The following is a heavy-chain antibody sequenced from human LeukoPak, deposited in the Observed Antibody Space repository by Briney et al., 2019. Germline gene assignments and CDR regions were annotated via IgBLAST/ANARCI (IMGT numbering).Heavy chain of an antibody. V-gene: IGHV3-30-3*01. D-gene: IGHD3-22*01. CDR3: ARGAYYDSSDYPPSY. CDR1: GFTFSNFG. CDR2: ISYDGTNT. J-gene: IGHJ4*02. Sequence: GGSLRLSCAASGFTFSNFGMHWVRQAPATGLERVAVISYDGTNTYDADSVKGLFNISRDNSKNTLYLQMNTLRAEDTPVYLCARGAYYDSSDYPPSYRGQGTLVTVSP.